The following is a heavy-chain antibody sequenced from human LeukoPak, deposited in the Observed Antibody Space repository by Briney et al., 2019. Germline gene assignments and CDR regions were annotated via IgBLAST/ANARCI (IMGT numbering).Heavy chain of an antibody. CDR1: GYSISSGYY. J-gene: IGHJ4*02. CDR2: IYHNEYT. V-gene: IGHV4-38-2*02. D-gene: IGHD2-15*01. Sequence: SETLSLTCAVSGYSISSGYYWGWIRQPPGKGLEWIGSIYHNEYTYYNPSLKSRVTISVDTSKNQFSLKLSSVTAADTAVYYCARENAHKGGVDYWGLGTLVTVSS. CDR3: ARENAHKGGVDY.